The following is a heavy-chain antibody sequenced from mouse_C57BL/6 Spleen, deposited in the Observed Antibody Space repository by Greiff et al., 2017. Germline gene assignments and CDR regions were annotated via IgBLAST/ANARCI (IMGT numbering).Heavy chain of an antibody. J-gene: IGHJ2*01. V-gene: IGHV7-3*01. D-gene: IGHD1-1*01. CDR2: IRNKANGYTT. Sequence: EVKLMESGGGLVQPGGSLSLSCAASGFTFTDYYMSWVRQPPGKALEWLGFIRNKANGYTTEYSASVKGRFTISRGNSQSILYLQMNALRAEDSATYYSARSPGSSPLDYWGQGTTLTVSS. CDR3: ARSPGSSPLDY. CDR1: GFTFTDYY.